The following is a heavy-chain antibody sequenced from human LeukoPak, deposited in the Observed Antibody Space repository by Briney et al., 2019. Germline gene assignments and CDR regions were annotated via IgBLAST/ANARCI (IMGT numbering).Heavy chain of an antibody. CDR2: ISWNSGRI. V-gene: IGHV3-9*01. D-gene: IGHD3-16*02. J-gene: IGHJ4*02. Sequence: GRSLRLSCAASGFTFDDYAMHWVRHAPGKGLEWVSGISWNSGRIDYADSVKGRFTISRDNAKNSLYVQMNSLRAEDTALYYCAKAVGAFGGVIVDYWGQGTLVTVSS. CDR3: AKAVGAFGGVIVDY. CDR1: GFTFDDYA.